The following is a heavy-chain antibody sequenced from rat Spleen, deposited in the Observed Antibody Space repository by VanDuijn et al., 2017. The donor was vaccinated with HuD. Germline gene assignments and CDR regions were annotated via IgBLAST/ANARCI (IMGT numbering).Heavy chain of an antibody. CDR1: GFTFNYYW. J-gene: IGHJ3*01. CDR2: ITNAAGKV. D-gene: IGHD1-6*01. V-gene: IGHV5-31*01. CDR3: TTYADYATSPFAY. Sequence: EVQLVESGGGLVQPGRSLKLSCVASGFTFNYYWMTWIRQAPGKGLEWVASITNAAGKVHYPDSVKGRFTLSRDNAKSTLYLQMGSLRSEDTATYYCTTYADYATSPFAYWGRGALVTVSS.